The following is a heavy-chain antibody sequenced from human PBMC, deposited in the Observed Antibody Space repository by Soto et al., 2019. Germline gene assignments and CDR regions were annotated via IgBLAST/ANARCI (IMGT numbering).Heavy chain of an antibody. Sequence: QVQLVESGGGVVQPGRSLRLSCAASGFTFSNYGMHWVRQAPGKGLEWVAVISYDGSNKFYADSVKGRFTISRDNSKNTLYLQMNSLRAEDTAVYYCAKGYYYDSSGYYFFDYWGQGTLVTVSS. CDR3: AKGYYYDSSGYYFFDY. CDR2: ISYDGSNK. V-gene: IGHV3-30*18. D-gene: IGHD3-22*01. J-gene: IGHJ4*02. CDR1: GFTFSNYG.